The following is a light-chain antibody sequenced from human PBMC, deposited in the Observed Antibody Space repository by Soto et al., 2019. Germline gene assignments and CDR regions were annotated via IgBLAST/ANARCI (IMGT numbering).Light chain of an antibody. CDR3: SSFTSSCTYV. V-gene: IGLV2-14*01. Sequence: QSALTQPASVSGSPGQSITISCTGTSSDVGRYNYVSWYQQHPGKAPKLTIYDVSNRPSGVSSRFSGSKSGNTASLTISGLQAEDEADYYCSSFTSSCTYVFGTGTKVTV. CDR2: DVS. J-gene: IGLJ1*01. CDR1: SSDVGRYNY.